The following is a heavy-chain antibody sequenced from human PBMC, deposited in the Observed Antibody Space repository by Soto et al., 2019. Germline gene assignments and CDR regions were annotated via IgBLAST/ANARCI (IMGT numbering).Heavy chain of an antibody. Sequence: GASVKVSCKASGYTFTSYGISWVRQAPGQGLEWMGWISAYNGNTNYAQKLQGRVTMTTDTSTSTAYMELRSLRSDDTAVYYCARVVDYDSSGYFDYWGQGTLVTVSS. V-gene: IGHV1-18*01. D-gene: IGHD3-22*01. CDR2: ISAYNGNT. CDR1: GYTFTSYG. J-gene: IGHJ4*02. CDR3: ARVVDYDSSGYFDY.